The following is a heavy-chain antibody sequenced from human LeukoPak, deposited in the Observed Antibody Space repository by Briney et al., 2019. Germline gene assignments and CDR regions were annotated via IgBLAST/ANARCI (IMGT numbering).Heavy chain of an antibody. Sequence: GGSLRLSCAASGFTFSSRWMHWVRQAPGKGLMWVSRINSDGSSTYYAGSVKGRFTISRDNAKNTLYLQMNSLRAEDTAVYYCARVSYVDIVGYFDYWGQGTLVTVSS. J-gene: IGHJ4*02. CDR1: GFTFSSRW. CDR3: ARVSYVDIVGYFDY. CDR2: INSDGSST. D-gene: IGHD2-21*01. V-gene: IGHV3-74*01.